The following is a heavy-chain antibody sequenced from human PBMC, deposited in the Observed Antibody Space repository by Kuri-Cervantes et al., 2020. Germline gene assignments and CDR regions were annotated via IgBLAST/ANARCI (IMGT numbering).Heavy chain of an antibody. J-gene: IGHJ5*02. CDR2: ISYTGST. V-gene: IGHV4-59*01. CDR1: GGSFSGYY. Sequence: GSLRLSCAVYGGSFSGYYWTWVRQPPGKGLECIGYISYTGSTTYNPSLKSRVTMSIDTSKNQFSLKLTSVTAADTAVYYCARGRLINFLREFDPWGQGTLVTVSS. D-gene: IGHD3-10*01. CDR3: ARGRLINFLREFDP.